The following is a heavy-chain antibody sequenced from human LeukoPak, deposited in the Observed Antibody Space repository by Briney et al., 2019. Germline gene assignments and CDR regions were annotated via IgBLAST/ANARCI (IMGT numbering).Heavy chain of an antibody. CDR1: GYTFTGYY. J-gene: IGHJ4*02. V-gene: IGHV1-2*02. CDR2: INPNSGGT. Sequence: ASVKVSCKASGYTFTGYYMHWVRQAPGQGLEWMGWINPNSGGTNYAQKFQGRVTMTRDTSISTAYMELSRLRSDDTAVYYCARAGIVGATVFDYWGQGTLATVSS. CDR3: ARAGIVGATVFDY. D-gene: IGHD1-26*01.